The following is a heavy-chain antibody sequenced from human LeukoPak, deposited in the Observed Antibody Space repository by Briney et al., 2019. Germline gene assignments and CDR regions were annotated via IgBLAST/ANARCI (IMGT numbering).Heavy chain of an antibody. D-gene: IGHD6-13*01. CDR2: IYTSGST. J-gene: IGHJ3*02. CDR1: GGSISSYY. V-gene: IGHV4-4*07. Sequence: PSETLSLTCTVSGGSISSYYWSWIRQPAGKGLEWIGRIYTSGSTNYNPSLKSRVTISADTSKNQFSLKLSSVTAADTAVYYCARAGYSSSWYSAFDIWGQGTMVTVSS. CDR3: ARAGYSSSWYSAFDI.